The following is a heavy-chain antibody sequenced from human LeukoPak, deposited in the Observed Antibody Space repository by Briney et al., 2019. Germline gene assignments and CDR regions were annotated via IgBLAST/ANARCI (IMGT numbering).Heavy chain of an antibody. CDR2: INPNTGGT. CDR1: EYTFTDYY. D-gene: IGHD7-27*01. J-gene: IGHJ4*02. V-gene: IGHV1-2*02. CDR3: ARAKANWGSGDY. Sequence: ASVKVSCKASEYTFTDYYVHWVRQAPGQGLEWMGWINPNTGGTNYAQKFQGRVTMTRDTSISTGYMDLGGLRSDDTAVYYCARAKANWGSGDYWGQGTLVTVSS.